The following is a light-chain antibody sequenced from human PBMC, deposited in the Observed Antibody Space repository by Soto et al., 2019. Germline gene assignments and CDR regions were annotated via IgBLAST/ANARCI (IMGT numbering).Light chain of an antibody. CDR2: DVS. CDR3: CSYDGSYPYVV. Sequence: QSALTQPRSVSGSPGQSVTISCTGTSSDVGGYNYVSWYQQHPGKAPKLMIYDVSKRPSGVPDRFSGSKSGNTASLTISGLQAEDESDYYCCSYDGSYPYVVFGGGTKLTVL. CDR1: SSDVGGYNY. J-gene: IGLJ2*01. V-gene: IGLV2-11*01.